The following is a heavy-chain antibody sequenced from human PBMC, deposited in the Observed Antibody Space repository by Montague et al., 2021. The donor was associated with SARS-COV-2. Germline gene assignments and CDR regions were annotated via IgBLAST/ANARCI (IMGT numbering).Heavy chain of an antibody. D-gene: IGHD3-22*01. CDR2: IYYSGST. Sequence: SETLSLTCTVSGGSISSSSYYWGWIRQPPGKGLEWIGSIYYSGSTYYNPSLKSRVTISVDASKNQFSLKLSSVTAADTAVYYCASPTYYYDSSGSDAFDIWGLGTMVTVSS. CDR3: ASPTYYYDSSGSDAFDI. J-gene: IGHJ3*02. CDR1: GGSISSSSYY. V-gene: IGHV4-39*01.